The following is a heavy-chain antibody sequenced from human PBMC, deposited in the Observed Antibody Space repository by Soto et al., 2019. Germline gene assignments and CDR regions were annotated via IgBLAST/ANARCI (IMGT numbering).Heavy chain of an antibody. CDR1: GFTFSTYG. CDR3: AREWVYDSSGWSFDY. D-gene: IGHD3-22*01. Sequence: QVQLVESGGGVVQPGRSLRLSCAASGFTFSTYGMHWVRQAPGKGLEWVAVISDDGSNKYYADYVKGRFTISRDNSKTTLYLQMNSLRAEDTAGYYCAREWVYDSSGWSFDYWGQGTLVTVSS. V-gene: IGHV3-30*03. J-gene: IGHJ4*02. CDR2: ISDDGSNK.